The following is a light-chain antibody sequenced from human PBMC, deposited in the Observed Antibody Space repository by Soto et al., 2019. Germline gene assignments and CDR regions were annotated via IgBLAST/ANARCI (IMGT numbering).Light chain of an antibody. CDR2: GNS. V-gene: IGLV1-40*01. CDR1: SSNIGAGYD. J-gene: IGLJ3*02. CDR3: AAWDDSLSAWV. Sequence: QSVLTQPPSVSGAPGQRVTISCTGSSSNIGAGYDVHWYQQLPGTAPKLLIYGNSNRPSGVPDRFSGSNSGSSASLAISGLRSEDEADYFCAAWDDSLSAWVFGGGTKLTVL.